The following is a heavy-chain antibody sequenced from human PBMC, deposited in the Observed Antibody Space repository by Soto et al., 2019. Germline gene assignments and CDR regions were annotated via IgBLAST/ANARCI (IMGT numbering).Heavy chain of an antibody. CDR1: GFTFSNAW. V-gene: IGHV3-15*07. Sequence: EVQLVESGGGLVKPGGSLRLSCAASGFTFSNAWMNWVRQAPGKGLEWVGRIKSKTDGGTTDYAGPVKGRFTISRDDSTNTLYLQINSLKGQAAPVYCCSRGERIAVAGTLSYWGRATLVTVSS. J-gene: IGHJ4*02. CDR2: IKSKTDGGTT. CDR3: SRGERIAVAGTLSY. D-gene: IGHD6-19*01.